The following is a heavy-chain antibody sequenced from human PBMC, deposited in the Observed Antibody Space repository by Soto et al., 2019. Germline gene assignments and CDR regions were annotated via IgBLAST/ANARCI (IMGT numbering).Heavy chain of an antibody. D-gene: IGHD6-19*01. V-gene: IGHV3-30*04. Sequence: QVQLVESGGGVVQPGRSLRLSCAASGFTFSSYAMHWVRQAPGKGLEWLAVISYDGREKYYADSAKGRFTISRDSSKNTAYLQMNSLRAEDTDVYYCARDPLAVTGSFVDYWGQGTLVTVSS. CDR1: GFTFSSYA. J-gene: IGHJ4*02. CDR3: ARDPLAVTGSFVDY. CDR2: ISYDGREK.